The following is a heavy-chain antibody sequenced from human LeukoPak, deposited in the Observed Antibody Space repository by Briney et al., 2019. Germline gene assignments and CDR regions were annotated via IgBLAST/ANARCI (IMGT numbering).Heavy chain of an antibody. CDR1: GFTFRNYG. D-gene: IGHD3-16*01. CDR3: ARDLGSTNYYFDY. J-gene: IGHJ4*02. V-gene: IGHV3-33*01. Sequence: PGRSLRLSCATSGFTFRNYGFHWVRQAPGKGLEWVAVIWCDGSNKYYADSVKGRFTISRDDSKNTLYLQTNGLRAEDTAVYYCARDLGSTNYYFDYWGQGTLVTVSS. CDR2: IWCDGSNK.